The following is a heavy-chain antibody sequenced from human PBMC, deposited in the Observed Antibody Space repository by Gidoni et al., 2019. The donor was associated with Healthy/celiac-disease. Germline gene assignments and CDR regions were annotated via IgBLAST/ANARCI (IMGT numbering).Heavy chain of an antibody. V-gene: IGHV4-31*03. CDR2: IYYSGST. D-gene: IGHD2-2*01. CDR1: GGSISSGGYY. Sequence: QVQLQESGPGLVKPSQTLSLTCTVSGGSISSGGYYWSWIRQHPGKGLEWIGYIYYSGSTYYNPSLKSRVTISVDTSKNQFSLKLSSVTAADTAVYYCARDKVNVVVPAAIRVNWFDPWGQGTLVTVSS. J-gene: IGHJ5*02. CDR3: ARDKVNVVVPAAIRVNWFDP.